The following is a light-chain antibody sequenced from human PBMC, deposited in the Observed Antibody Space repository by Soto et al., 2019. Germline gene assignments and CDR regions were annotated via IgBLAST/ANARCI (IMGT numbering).Light chain of an antibody. J-gene: IGKJ1*01. CDR1: QSISSW. CDR2: KAS. Sequence: DIQMTQSPSTLSASVGDRVTITCRASQSISSWLAWYQQKPGKAPKLLIYKASSLESGVPSRFSGSGSATEFTLTISSLQPDDSATYYCQQYNSFPTFGQGTKVEIK. CDR3: QQYNSFPT. V-gene: IGKV1-5*03.